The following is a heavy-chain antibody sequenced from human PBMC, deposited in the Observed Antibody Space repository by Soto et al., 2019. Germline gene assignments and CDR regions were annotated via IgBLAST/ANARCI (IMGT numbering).Heavy chain of an antibody. CDR3: ARASYSTAWYYFDF. CDR2: ISPYNGNT. D-gene: IGHD6-19*01. V-gene: IGHV1-18*01. Sequence: QVHLVQSGAEVKQPGALVKVSCKASAYTFTDYGITWVRQAPGQGLEWMGWISPYNGNTKYAQRFQGRVTMTTDTSAGTAYMDLRSLTSDDTAVYYGARASYSTAWYYFDFWGQGSLVTVSS. J-gene: IGHJ4*02. CDR1: AYTFTDYG.